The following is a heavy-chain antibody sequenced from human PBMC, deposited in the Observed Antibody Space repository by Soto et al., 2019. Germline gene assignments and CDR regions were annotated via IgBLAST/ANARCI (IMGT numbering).Heavy chain of an antibody. CDR1: GGSISSGDYY. CDR3: AREVEFHPYYYYGMDV. V-gene: IGHV4-30-4*01. CDR2: IYYSGST. D-gene: IGHD3-10*01. J-gene: IGHJ6*02. Sequence: PSETLSLTCTVSGGSISSGDYYWSWIRQPPGKVLEWIGYIYYSGSTYYNPSLKSRVTISVDTSKNQFSLKLSSVTAADTAVYYCAREVEFHPYYYYGMDVWGQGTTVTVSS.